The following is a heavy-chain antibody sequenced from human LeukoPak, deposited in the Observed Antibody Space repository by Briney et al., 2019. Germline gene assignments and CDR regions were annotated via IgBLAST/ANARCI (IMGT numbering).Heavy chain of an antibody. Sequence: GGSLRLSCAASGFTFSSYGMHWVRQAPGKGLEWVAVISYDGSNKYYADSVKGRLTISRDNSKNTLYLQMNCLRAEDTAVYYCAKAGEGITIFGVVITVSYYYGMDVWGQGTTVTVSS. CDR2: ISYDGSNK. D-gene: IGHD3-3*01. CDR1: GFTFSSYG. CDR3: AKAGEGITIFGVVITVSYYYGMDV. V-gene: IGHV3-30*18. J-gene: IGHJ6*02.